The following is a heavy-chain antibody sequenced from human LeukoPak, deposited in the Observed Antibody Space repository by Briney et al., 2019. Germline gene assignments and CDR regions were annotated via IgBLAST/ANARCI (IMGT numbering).Heavy chain of an antibody. D-gene: IGHD2-21*02. V-gene: IGHV4-34*01. CDR1: GGSFSGYY. CDR2: INHSGST. Sequence: SETLSLTCAVYGGSFSGYYWSWIRQPPGKGLEWIGEINHSGSTNYNPSLKSRVTISVDTSKNQFSLKLSSVTAADTAVYYCARGRGDTYCGGDCYFSPFDYWGQETLVTVSS. J-gene: IGHJ4*02. CDR3: ARGRGDTYCGGDCYFSPFDY.